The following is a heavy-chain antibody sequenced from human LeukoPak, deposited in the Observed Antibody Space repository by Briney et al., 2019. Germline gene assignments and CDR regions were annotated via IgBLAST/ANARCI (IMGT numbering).Heavy chain of an antibody. CDR2: IIPIFGTA. V-gene: IGHV1-69*05. Sequence: SVKVSCKASGGTFSSYAISWVRQAPGHGLEWIGGIIPIFGTANYAQKFQGRVTITTDESTSTAYMELSSLRSEDTAVYYCAREDYYGSGSYLNYWGQGTLVTVSS. CDR1: GGTFSSYA. D-gene: IGHD3-10*01. J-gene: IGHJ4*02. CDR3: AREDYYGSGSYLNY.